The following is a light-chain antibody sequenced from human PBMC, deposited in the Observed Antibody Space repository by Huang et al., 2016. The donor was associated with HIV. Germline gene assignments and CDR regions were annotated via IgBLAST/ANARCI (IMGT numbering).Light chain of an antibody. CDR1: QSVNNY. Sequence: DIQMTQSPSTLSASVGDRVTITCRASQSVNNYLAWYQQKPGKAPKVQIFKTSTLEDGVPSKFSGSASGTEFTLTISSLQPDDFATYYCHQYGVFPYTFGQGTKLDIK. J-gene: IGKJ2*01. V-gene: IGKV1-5*03. CDR2: KTS. CDR3: HQYGVFPYT.